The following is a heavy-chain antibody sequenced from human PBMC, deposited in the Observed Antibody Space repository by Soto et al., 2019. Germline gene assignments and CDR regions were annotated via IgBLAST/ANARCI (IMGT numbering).Heavy chain of an antibody. V-gene: IGHV3-21*01. J-gene: IGHJ6*02. Sequence: GGSLRLSCAASGFTFSSYSMNWVRQAPGKGLEWVSSISSSSSYIYYADSVKGRFTISRDNAKNSLYLQMNSLRAEDTAVYYCARDVTPSGPMEDEYYYYYYGMDVWGQGTTVTVSS. CDR2: ISSSSSYI. D-gene: IGHD5-12*01. CDR1: GFTFSSYS. CDR3: ARDVTPSGPMEDEYYYYYYGMDV.